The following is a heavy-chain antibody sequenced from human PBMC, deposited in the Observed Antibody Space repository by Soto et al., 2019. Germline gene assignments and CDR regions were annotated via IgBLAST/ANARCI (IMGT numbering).Heavy chain of an antibody. CDR2: IYHSGST. Sequence: SETLSLTCAVSGYSISSGYYWGWILQPPWKGLEWIGSIYHSGSTYYNPSLKSRVTISVDTSKNQFSLKLSSVTAADTAVYYCARYNQIYGSGSYYNFDYWGQGTLVTVSS. D-gene: IGHD3-10*01. V-gene: IGHV4-38-2*01. CDR3: ARYNQIYGSGSYYNFDY. CDR1: GYSISSGYY. J-gene: IGHJ4*02.